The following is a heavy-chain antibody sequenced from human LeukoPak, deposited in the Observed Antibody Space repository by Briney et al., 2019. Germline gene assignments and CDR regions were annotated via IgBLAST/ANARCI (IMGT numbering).Heavy chain of an antibody. CDR1: GGSISSYY. D-gene: IGHD2-2*01. V-gene: IGHV4-4*07. J-gene: IGHJ3*01. CDR2: IYTSGST. Sequence: NSSETLSLTCTVSGGSISSYYWSWIRQPAGRGLEWIGRIYTSGSTNYNPSLKSRVTMSVDTSKNQFSLKLSSVTAADTAVYYCARDYEPYQLLSDAFVFWGQGTMVTVSS. CDR3: ARDYEPYQLLSDAFVF.